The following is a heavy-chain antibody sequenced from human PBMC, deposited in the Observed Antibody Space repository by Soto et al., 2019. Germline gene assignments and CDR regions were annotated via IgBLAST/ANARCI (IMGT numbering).Heavy chain of an antibody. CDR2: MNPHSGNT. D-gene: IGHD2-2*01. J-gene: IGHJ4*02. V-gene: IGHV1-8*01. Sequence: ASVKVSCKASGYTFANYDINWVRQATGQGLEWMGWMNPHSGNTGYAQRLQGRVSMTTNTSTTTAYMELTSLRSEDTAVYFCARGWELPAATFDYWGQGTPVIVSS. CDR3: ARGWELPAATFDY. CDR1: GYTFANYD.